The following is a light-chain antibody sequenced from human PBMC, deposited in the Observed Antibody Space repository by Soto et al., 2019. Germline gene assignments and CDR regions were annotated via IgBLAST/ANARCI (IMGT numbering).Light chain of an antibody. CDR3: KSYAGSNTYV. V-gene: IGLV2-8*01. J-gene: IGLJ1*01. CDR2: EVV. CDR1: KNDIGVYDF. Sequence: SALTQPPSASGSPGQSVTISCTGTKNDIGVYDFVSWYQHHPGKAPRLIIYEVVQRPSGVPDRFSGPKSGNTASLTVSGLQAADEADYFCKSYAGSNTYVFGSGTKVTVL.